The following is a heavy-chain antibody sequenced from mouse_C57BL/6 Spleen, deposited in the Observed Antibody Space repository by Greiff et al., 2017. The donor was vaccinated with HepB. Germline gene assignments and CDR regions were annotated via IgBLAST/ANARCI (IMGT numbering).Heavy chain of an antibody. V-gene: IGHV1-52*01. CDR3: ASYGSSLAY. J-gene: IGHJ3*01. CDR1: GYTFTSYW. CDR2: IDPADSET. D-gene: IGHD1-1*01. Sequence: VQLQQSGAELVRPGSSVKLSCKASGYTFTSYWMHWVKQRPIQGLEWIGNIDPADSETHYNQKFKDKATLTVDKSSSTAYMQLSSLTSVDSAVYYCASYGSSLAYWGQGTLVTVSA.